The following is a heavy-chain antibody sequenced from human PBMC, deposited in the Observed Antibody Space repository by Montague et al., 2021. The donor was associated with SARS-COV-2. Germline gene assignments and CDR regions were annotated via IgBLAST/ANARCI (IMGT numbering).Heavy chain of an antibody. CDR3: ARLCDFYGSGSYKNSWFDP. CDR2: ISYSGST. V-gene: IGHV4-39*02. D-gene: IGHD3-10*01. CDR1: AGSISTNSYY. J-gene: IGHJ5*02. Sequence: SETLSLTCTVSAGSISTNSYYWAWIRQPPGKGLEWIGSISYSGSTYLNPSLESRLTMSVDTSKNHFSLKLSSVTAADTAVYYCARLCDFYGSGSYKNSWFDPWGQGTRVTVSS.